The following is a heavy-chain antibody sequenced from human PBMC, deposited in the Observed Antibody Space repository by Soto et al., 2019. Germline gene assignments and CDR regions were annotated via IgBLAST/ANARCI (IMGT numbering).Heavy chain of an antibody. CDR1: EGTFSSYA. D-gene: IGHD6-25*01. V-gene: IGHV1-69*13. CDR2: IIPIFGTA. Sequence: GASVKVSCKASEGTFSSYAISWVRQAPGQGLEWMGGIIPIFGTANYAQKFQGRVTITADESTSTAYMELSSLRSEDTAVYYCARESRAEDGMDVWGQGTTVTVSS. CDR3: ARESRAEDGMDV. J-gene: IGHJ6*02.